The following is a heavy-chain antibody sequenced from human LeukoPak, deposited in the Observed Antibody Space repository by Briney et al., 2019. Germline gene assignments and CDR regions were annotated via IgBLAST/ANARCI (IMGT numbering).Heavy chain of an antibody. Sequence: PSETLSLTCAVYGGSFSGYYWSWIRQPPGKGLEWIGEINHSGSTNYNPSLKSRVTILVDTSKNQFSLKLSSVTVADTAVYYCARGYYGSGKSGFDPWGQGTLVTVSS. V-gene: IGHV4-34*01. D-gene: IGHD3-10*01. J-gene: IGHJ5*02. CDR2: INHSGST. CDR1: GGSFSGYY. CDR3: ARGYYGSGKSGFDP.